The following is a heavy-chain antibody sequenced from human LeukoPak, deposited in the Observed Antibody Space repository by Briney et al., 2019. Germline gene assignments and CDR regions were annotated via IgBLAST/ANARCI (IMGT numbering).Heavy chain of an antibody. D-gene: IGHD2-21*01. V-gene: IGHV4-59*01. CDR1: GGSISSYY. J-gene: IGHJ4*02. Sequence: PSETLSLTCSVSGGSISSYYWSWIRQPPGKGLEWIGYLSYSGSSNYNPSLKSRVTMSIDTSKNQFSLNLSSVTAAGTAVYYCARAQTGDFFAYWGQGTLVTVSS. CDR2: LSYSGSS. CDR3: ARAQTGDFFAY.